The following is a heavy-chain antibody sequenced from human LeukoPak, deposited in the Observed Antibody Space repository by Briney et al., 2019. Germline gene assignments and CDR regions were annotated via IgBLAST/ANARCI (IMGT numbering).Heavy chain of an antibody. V-gene: IGHV4-59*01. Sequence: PSETLSLHCTVSDRPLSSYCWSWIRQPPGKGLEWIGYIYYSGSTNYNPSLKSRVTISVDTSKNQFSLKLSSVTAADTAVYYCARGLGIQWLGPNFDYWGQGTLVTVSS. CDR1: DRPLSSYC. CDR3: ARGLGIQWLGPNFDY. J-gene: IGHJ4*02. CDR2: IYYSGST. D-gene: IGHD6-19*01.